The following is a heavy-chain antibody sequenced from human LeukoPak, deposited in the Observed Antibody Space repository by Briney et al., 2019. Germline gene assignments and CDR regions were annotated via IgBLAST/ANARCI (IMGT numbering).Heavy chain of an antibody. CDR2: ISSSGSTI. CDR1: GFTFSSYE. V-gene: IGHV3-48*03. CDR3: ARSTVTTFFDY. J-gene: IGHJ4*02. D-gene: IGHD4-17*01. Sequence: PGGSLRLSCAASGFTFSSYEMNWVRQAPGKGLEWVSYISSSGSTIYYADSVKGRFTISRDNAKNSLYLQMNSLRAEDTAVYYCARSTVTTFFDYWGQGTLVTASS.